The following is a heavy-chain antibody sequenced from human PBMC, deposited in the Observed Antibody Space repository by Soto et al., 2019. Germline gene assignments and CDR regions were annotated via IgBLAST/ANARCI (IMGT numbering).Heavy chain of an antibody. Sequence: GGSLRLSCAASGFTFSSYAMSWVRQAPGKGLEWVSAISGSGGSTYYADSVKGRFTISRDNSKNTLYLQMNSLRAEDTAVYYCAKFFVVVPAAMGNFDYWGQGTLVTVSS. V-gene: IGHV3-23*01. J-gene: IGHJ4*02. CDR2: ISGSGGST. D-gene: IGHD2-2*01. CDR1: GFTFSSYA. CDR3: AKFFVVVPAAMGNFDY.